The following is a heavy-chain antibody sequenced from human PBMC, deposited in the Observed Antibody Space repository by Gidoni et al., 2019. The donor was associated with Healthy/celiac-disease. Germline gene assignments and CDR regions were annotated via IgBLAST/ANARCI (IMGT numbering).Heavy chain of an antibody. V-gene: IGHV2-26*01. CDR3: ARNPKPVTTLYYFDY. J-gene: IGHJ4*02. CDR1: GFSLSNARMG. Sequence: QVTLKESGPVLVKPTETLTLTCTVPGFSLSNARMGVSWIRQPPGKALEWLAHIFSNDEKSYSTSLKSRLTISKDTSKSQVVLTMTNMDPVDTATYYCARNPKPVTTLYYFDYWGQGTLVTVSS. CDR2: IFSNDEK. D-gene: IGHD4-4*01.